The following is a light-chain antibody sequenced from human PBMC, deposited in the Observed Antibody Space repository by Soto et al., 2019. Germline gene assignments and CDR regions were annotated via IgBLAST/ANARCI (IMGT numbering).Light chain of an antibody. CDR1: QSVSIY. CDR3: QQRSTWPLT. J-gene: IGKJ4*01. Sequence: EIVLTQSPATLSLSPGERATLSCRASQSVSIYLAWYQQKPGQAPSLLIYDASNRATGIPARFSGSGSGTDFTLTISNLEPEDFAVYFCQQRSTWPLTFGGGTKVEIK. CDR2: DAS. V-gene: IGKV3-11*01.